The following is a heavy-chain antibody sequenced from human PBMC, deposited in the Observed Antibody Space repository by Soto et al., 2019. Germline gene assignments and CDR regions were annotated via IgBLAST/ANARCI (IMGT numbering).Heavy chain of an antibody. J-gene: IGHJ6*02. D-gene: IGHD5-12*01. V-gene: IGHV1-69*13. CDR3: ARDGHSGYDTRAYYYYGMDV. CDR1: GGTFSSYA. Sequence: ASVKVSCKASGGTFSSYAISWVRQAPGQGLEWMGGIIPIFGTANYAQKFQGRVTITADESTSTAYMELSSLRSEDTAVYYCARDGHSGYDTRAYYYYGMDVWGQGTTVTVSS. CDR2: IIPIFGTA.